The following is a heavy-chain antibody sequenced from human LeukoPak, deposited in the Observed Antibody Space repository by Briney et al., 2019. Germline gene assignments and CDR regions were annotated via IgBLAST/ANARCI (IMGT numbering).Heavy chain of an antibody. Sequence: GGSLRLSCTASGFTFGDYAMSWIRQAPGKGLEWVGFIRSKAYGETADYAASVKGRFTISRDGSKAIAYLQMNSLKTEDTAVYHCTRDRGAYNLYDYWGQGTLVTVSS. CDR3: TRDRGAYNLYDY. CDR1: GFTFGDYA. D-gene: IGHD1-1*01. CDR2: IRSKAYGETA. J-gene: IGHJ4*02. V-gene: IGHV3-49*01.